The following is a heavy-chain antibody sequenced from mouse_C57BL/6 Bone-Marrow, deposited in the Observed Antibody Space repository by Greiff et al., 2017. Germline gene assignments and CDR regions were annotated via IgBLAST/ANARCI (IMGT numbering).Heavy chain of an antibody. Sequence: VQLQQSGTVLARPGASVKMSCKTSGYTFTSYWMHWVHQPPGQGLEWIGAIYPGNSASSSNQKFTGKAQLTVVTSASTAYMVLNSLTNEDTAVYYSTCSFDGDYTWFAYWGQGTLVTVAA. CDR2: IYPGNSAS. CDR3: TCSFDGDYTWFAY. J-gene: IGHJ3*01. CDR1: GYTFTSYW. V-gene: IGHV1-5*01. D-gene: IGHD2-13*01.